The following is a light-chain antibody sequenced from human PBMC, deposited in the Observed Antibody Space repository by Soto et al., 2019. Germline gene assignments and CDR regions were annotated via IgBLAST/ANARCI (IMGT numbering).Light chain of an antibody. CDR3: SSYTSSSSVI. V-gene: IGLV2-14*01. CDR1: SSDVGAYDY. CDR2: DVN. Sequence: QSALTQPASVSGSPGQSIAISCTGTSSDVGAYDYVSWYQQHPGKAPKLMIYDVNYRPSGVSNRFSGSKSGNTDSLTISGLQAEDEADYYCSSYTSSSSVIFGGGTKLTVL. J-gene: IGLJ2*01.